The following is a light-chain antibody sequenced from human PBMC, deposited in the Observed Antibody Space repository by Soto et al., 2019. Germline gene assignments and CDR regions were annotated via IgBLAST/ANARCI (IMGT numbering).Light chain of an antibody. V-gene: IGKV3D-15*01. CDR2: ATS. CDR3: QQYNSYSA. J-gene: IGKJ1*01. CDR1: QSISSN. Sequence: EIVMTQSPATLSVSPGERATLSCRASQSISSNLAWYQQKPGQAPRLLIYATSSRATGIPDRFSGSGSGTEFTLTISSLQPDDFATYYCQQYNSYSAFGQGTKVAIK.